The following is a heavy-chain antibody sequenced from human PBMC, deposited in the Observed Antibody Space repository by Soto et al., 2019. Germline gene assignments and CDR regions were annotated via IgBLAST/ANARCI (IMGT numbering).Heavy chain of an antibody. D-gene: IGHD4-17*01. Sequence: EVQLLESGGGLVQPGGSLRLSCAASGFTFSSYAMSWVRQAPGKGLEWVSAISGSGGSTYYPDSVKGRFTISRDNYKNPLYLQMTSLRAQDTAVYYCAQQRSHTVTTTSVDYWGQGTLVTVSS. CDR2: ISGSGGST. CDR1: GFTFSSYA. CDR3: AQQRSHTVTTTSVDY. V-gene: IGHV3-23*01. J-gene: IGHJ4*02.